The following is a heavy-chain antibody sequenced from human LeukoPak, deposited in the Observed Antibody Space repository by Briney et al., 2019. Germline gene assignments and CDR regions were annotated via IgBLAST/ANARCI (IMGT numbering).Heavy chain of an antibody. V-gene: IGHV3-23*01. Sequence: GGSLRLSCAASEFTLTSYAMSWVRQSLGKGLECVSIISADGAYTFYADSVKVRFTISRDSSKNKLFLQMNSLRDEDTAVYYCAKARVRVGSTDFDYWGQGTLVTVSS. J-gene: IGHJ4*02. CDR3: AKARVRVGSTDFDY. D-gene: IGHD1-26*01. CDR1: EFTLTSYA. CDR2: ISADGAYT.